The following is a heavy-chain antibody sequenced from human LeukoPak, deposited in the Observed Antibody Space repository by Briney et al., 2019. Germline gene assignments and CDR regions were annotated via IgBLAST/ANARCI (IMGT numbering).Heavy chain of an antibody. Sequence: ASVKVSSKAPGYTLTSYAFNWVRQAPRQGLEWMGWISAYDGGTKYAQDLQGGVTTTPDTSTRTAYMELTTLTSDNTAVYYCAREPLTSTWSPSYFTVDVWGQGTTVSVSS. J-gene: IGHJ6*02. D-gene: IGHD6-13*01. CDR3: AREPLTSTWSPSYFTVDV. V-gene: IGHV1-18*01. CDR2: ISAYDGGT. CDR1: GYTLTSYA.